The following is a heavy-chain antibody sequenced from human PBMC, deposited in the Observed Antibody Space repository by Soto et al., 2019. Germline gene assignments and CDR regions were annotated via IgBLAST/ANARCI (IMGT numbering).Heavy chain of an antibody. V-gene: IGHV4-59*08. D-gene: IGHD3-16*01. CDR2: IYYSGST. J-gene: IGHJ4*02. CDR3: ARGGRRQIDY. CDR1: GGSIGSYY. Sequence: PSETLSLTCSVSGGSIGSYYWSWIRQPPGKGLEWIGYIYYSGSTNYNPSLKSRVTISVDTSKNQFSLKLSSVTAADTAVYYCARGGRRQIDYWGQGTLVPVSS.